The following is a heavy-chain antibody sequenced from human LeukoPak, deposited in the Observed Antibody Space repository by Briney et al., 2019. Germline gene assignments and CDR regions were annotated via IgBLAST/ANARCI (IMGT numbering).Heavy chain of an antibody. J-gene: IGHJ4*02. D-gene: IGHD2-8*01. CDR2: ISSGSSI. V-gene: IGHV3-21*01. Sequence: GGSLRLSCAASGFTFSSYSMNWVREAPGKGLEWVSSISSGSSIYYTDSVKGRFTISRDNAKNSVYLQMNSLRSEDTAVYYCARDRACSNGVCSYFDYWGQGTVVTVSS. CDR3: ARDRACSNGVCSYFDY. CDR1: GFTFSSYS.